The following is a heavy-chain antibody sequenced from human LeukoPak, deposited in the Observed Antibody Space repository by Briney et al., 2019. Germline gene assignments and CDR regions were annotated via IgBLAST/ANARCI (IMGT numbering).Heavy chain of an antibody. CDR3: ARHHSSSWYEHYYYYMDV. J-gene: IGHJ6*03. V-gene: IGHV5-51*01. CDR2: IYPGDSDT. Sequence: GESLKISCKGSGYRFTSYWIGWVRQMPGKGLEWMGIIYPGDSDTRYSPSFQGQVTISADKSISTAYLQWSSLKASDTAMYYCARHHSSSWYEHYYYYMDVWGKGTTVTVSS. CDR1: GYRFTSYW. D-gene: IGHD6-13*01.